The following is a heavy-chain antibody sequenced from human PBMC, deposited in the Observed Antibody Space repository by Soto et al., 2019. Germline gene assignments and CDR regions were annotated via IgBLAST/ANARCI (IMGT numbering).Heavy chain of an antibody. V-gene: IGHV3-30-3*01. CDR2: ISYDGSNK. CDR3: AREVPPDGLPESSLMDV. D-gene: IGHD2-2*01. Sequence: PGGSLRLSCAASGFTFSSYAMHWVRQAPGKGLEWVAVISYDGSNKYYADSVKGRFTISRDNARNTLYLQMNSLRDEDTAVYYCAREVPPDGLPESSLMDVWGQGTRGT. CDR1: GFTFSSYA. J-gene: IGHJ6*01.